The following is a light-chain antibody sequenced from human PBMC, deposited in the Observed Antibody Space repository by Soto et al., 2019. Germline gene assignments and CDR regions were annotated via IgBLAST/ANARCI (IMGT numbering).Light chain of an antibody. Sequence: EIVLTQSPGTLSLSPGEGATLSCRASQTVTNNYLAWYQQIPGQAPRLLVSGASSRATGIPDRFSGSGSGTHFTLTITRLEPEDFAVYYCQQYGSAPWTFGQGTKVDNK. CDR2: GAS. CDR1: QTVTNNY. V-gene: IGKV3-20*01. CDR3: QQYGSAPWT. J-gene: IGKJ1*01.